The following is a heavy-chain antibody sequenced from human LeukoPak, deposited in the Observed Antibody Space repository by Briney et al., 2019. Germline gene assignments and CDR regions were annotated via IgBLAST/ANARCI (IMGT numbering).Heavy chain of an antibody. Sequence: PGGSLRLSCAASGFTFNNYHMNWVRQAPGKGLEWVSYISSSSSTIYYADSVKGRFTISRDNAKNSLYLQMKSLRAEDTAVYYCTRAPSDYYGMDVWGQGTTVTVSS. CDR1: GFTFNNYH. CDR3: TRAPSDYYGMDV. CDR2: ISSSSSTI. J-gene: IGHJ6*02. D-gene: IGHD3-3*01. V-gene: IGHV3-48*01.